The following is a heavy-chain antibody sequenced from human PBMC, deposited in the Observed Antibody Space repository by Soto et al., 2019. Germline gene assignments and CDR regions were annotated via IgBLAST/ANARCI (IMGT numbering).Heavy chain of an antibody. CDR1: GGSFSGYY. Sequence: SETLSLTCAVYGGSFSGYYCSWIRQPPGKGLEWIGEINHSGSTNYNPSLKSRVTIAVDTSKNQFSLKLRSVTAADTAVYYCARGRSFWSGYRDGTLDYWGQGTRGTV. J-gene: IGHJ4*02. CDR2: INHSGST. D-gene: IGHD3-3*01. V-gene: IGHV4-34*01. CDR3: ARGRSFWSGYRDGTLDY.